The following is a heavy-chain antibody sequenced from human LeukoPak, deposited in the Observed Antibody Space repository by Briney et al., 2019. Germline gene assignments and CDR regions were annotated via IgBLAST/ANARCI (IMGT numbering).Heavy chain of an antibody. J-gene: IGHJ4*02. V-gene: IGHV4-39*07. Sequence: SEPLSLTCTVSGDSISSPSSYWGWIRQPPGKGLEWIGSIYYSGSTYYNPSLKSRVTISVDTPKNQFSLKLSSVTAADTAVYYCARVDSSGYYSLYWGQGTLVTVSS. CDR1: GDSISSPSSY. CDR2: IYYSGST. CDR3: ARVDSSGYYSLY. D-gene: IGHD3-22*01.